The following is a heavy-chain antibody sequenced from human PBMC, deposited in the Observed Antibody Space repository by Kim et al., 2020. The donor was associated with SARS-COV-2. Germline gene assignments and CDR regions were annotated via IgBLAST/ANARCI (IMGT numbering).Heavy chain of an antibody. CDR2: IYNDGSND. CDR1: GFTFSTYG. Sequence: GGSLRLSCAASGFTFSTYGMHWVRQAPVKGLEWVALIYNDGSNDYYADSVKGRFTISRDNSKNTLYLQMNSLRTDDTAVYWCAREDGGVGDWKGGMDVWG. J-gene: IGHJ6*01. CDR3: AREDGGVGDWKGGMDV. D-gene: IGHD3-10*01. V-gene: IGHV3-30*03.